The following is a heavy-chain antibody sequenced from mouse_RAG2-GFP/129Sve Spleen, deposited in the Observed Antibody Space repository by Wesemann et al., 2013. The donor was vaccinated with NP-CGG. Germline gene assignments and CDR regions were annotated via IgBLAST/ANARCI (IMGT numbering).Heavy chain of an antibody. J-gene: IGHJ3*01. CDR2: NGAT. V-gene: IGHV1S45*01. CDR3: ARSYYGSSYGFAY. Sequence: NGATSYNQKFKGKATLTVDKSSSTAYMQLKSLTSEDSAVYYCARSYYGSSYGFAYWGQGTLVTVSA. D-gene: IGHD1-1*01.